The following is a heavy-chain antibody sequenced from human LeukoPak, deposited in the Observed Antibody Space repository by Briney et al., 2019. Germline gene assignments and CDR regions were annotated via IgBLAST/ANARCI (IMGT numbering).Heavy chain of an antibody. Sequence: GGSLRLSCAASGFTFSSYWMHWVRQAPGKGLVWVSRINSDGSSTTYADSVKDRFTISRDNAKNTLYLQMNSLRAEDTAVYYCARAPYYYDTSGFLIWGQGTMVTVSS. CDR1: GFTFSSYW. J-gene: IGHJ3*02. CDR3: ARAPYYYDTSGFLI. V-gene: IGHV3-74*01. D-gene: IGHD3-22*01. CDR2: INSDGSST.